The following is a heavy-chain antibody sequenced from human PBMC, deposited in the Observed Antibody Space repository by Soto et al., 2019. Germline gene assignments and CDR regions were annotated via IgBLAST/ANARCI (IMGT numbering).Heavy chain of an antibody. Sequence: SVKVSCKASGGTFSSYAISWVRQAPGQGLEWMGGIIPIFGTANYAQKFQGRVTITADKSTSTAYMELSSLRSEDTAVYYCARGIAAAGKYYYYYGMDVWGQGTTVTVSS. D-gene: IGHD6-13*01. V-gene: IGHV1-69*06. CDR1: GGTFSSYA. CDR2: IIPIFGTA. J-gene: IGHJ6*02. CDR3: ARGIAAAGKYYYYYGMDV.